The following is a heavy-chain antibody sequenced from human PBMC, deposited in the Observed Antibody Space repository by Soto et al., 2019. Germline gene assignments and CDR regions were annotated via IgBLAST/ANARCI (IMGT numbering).Heavy chain of an antibody. Sequence: SVKVSCKVSGSRFSNYVISWVRQAPGHGLEWLGRIIPIFNSTKYAQSFQGRVTITADKSTSTASLELSSLRADDTAVYYCAGEGRGKKAGYNGLVSLGYWGQGTLVTVSS. CDR3: AGEGRGKKAGYNGLVSLGY. CDR1: GSRFSNYV. V-gene: IGHV1-69*06. D-gene: IGHD2-2*02. J-gene: IGHJ4*02. CDR2: IIPIFNST.